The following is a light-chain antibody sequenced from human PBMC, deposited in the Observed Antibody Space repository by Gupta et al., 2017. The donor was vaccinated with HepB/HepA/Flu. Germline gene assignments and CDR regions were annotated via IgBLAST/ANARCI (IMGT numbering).Light chain of an antibody. Sequence: QSVLTQPPSVSGAPGPTVTISCTGNSANLGAGFDVHWYKKLPGTAPKLLIYTNNNRPSGVPVRFSGSKSGTSASLAITGLQPDDEADYYCQSYDTSLGGSVFGGGTKLTVL. J-gene: IGLJ2*01. CDR1: SANLGAGFD. V-gene: IGLV1-40*01. CDR3: QSYDTSLGGSV. CDR2: TNN.